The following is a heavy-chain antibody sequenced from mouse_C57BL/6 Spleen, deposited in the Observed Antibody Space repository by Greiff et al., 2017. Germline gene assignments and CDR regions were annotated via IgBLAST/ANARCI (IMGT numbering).Heavy chain of an antibody. CDR3: ARDHSNLPWFAY. CDR1: GYAFTSSW. J-gene: IGHJ3*01. CDR2: IYPGDGDT. D-gene: IGHD2-5*01. Sequence: QVQLQQSGPELVKPGASVKMSCKASGYAFTSSWMHWVKQRPGQGLEWIGGIYPGDGDTNYNQKFKGKATLTVDKSSSTAYMQLSSLTSEDSAVYFCARDHSNLPWFAYWGQGTLVTVSA. V-gene: IGHV1-82*01.